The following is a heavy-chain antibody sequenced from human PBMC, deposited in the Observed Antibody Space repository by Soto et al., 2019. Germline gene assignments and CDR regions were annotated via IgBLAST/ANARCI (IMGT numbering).Heavy chain of an antibody. V-gene: IGHV3-30-3*01. Sequence: GGSLRLSCAASGFTFSSYAMHWVRQAPGKGLEWVAVISYDGSNKYYADSVKGRFTISRDNSKNTLYLQMNSLRAEDTAVYYCARGLGSSWYNWFDPWGQGTLVTVSS. CDR3: ARGLGSSWYNWFDP. CDR1: GFTFSSYA. J-gene: IGHJ5*02. CDR2: ISYDGSNK. D-gene: IGHD6-13*01.